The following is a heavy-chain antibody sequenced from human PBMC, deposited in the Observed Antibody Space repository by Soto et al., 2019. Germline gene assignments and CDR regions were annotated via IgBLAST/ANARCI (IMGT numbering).Heavy chain of an antibody. CDR2: ISWDGGST. CDR1: GFTFDDYT. CDR3: AKDMFGRIVAPDYYYYGMDV. Sequence: GGSLRLSCAASGFTFDDYTMHWVRQAPGKGLEWVSLISWDGGSTYYADSVKGRFTISRDNSKNSLYLQMNSLRTEDTALYYCAKDMFGRIVAPDYYYYGMDVWGQGTTVTVSS. D-gene: IGHD5-12*01. V-gene: IGHV3-43*01. J-gene: IGHJ6*02.